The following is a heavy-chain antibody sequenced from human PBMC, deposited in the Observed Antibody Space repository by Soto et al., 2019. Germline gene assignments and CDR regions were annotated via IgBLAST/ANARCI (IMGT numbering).Heavy chain of an antibody. Sequence: QVQLVQSGAEVKRSGASVRISCKASGYTFNRHDINWVRQATGQGPEWIGWMNPNSGNTGYAQKFQGRVTMTRDSSITTAYMDLSSLTSEDTAIYYCAREGLYGSIQDNTFDIWGQGTMVSASS. CDR3: AREGLYGSIQDNTFDI. D-gene: IGHD6-19*01. CDR1: GYTFNRHD. J-gene: IGHJ3*02. CDR2: MNPNSGNT. V-gene: IGHV1-8*01.